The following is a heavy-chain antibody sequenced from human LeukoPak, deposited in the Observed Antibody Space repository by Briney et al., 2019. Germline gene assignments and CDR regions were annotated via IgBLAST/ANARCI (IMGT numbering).Heavy chain of an antibody. Sequence: ASVKVSCKASGYTFTSYYMHWVRPAPGQGLEWMGIINPSGGSTSYAQKFQGRVTMTKDTSTSTVYMELSSLRSEDTAVYYCARQLWFGELSNYYYGMDVWGQGTTVTVSS. CDR3: ARQLWFGELSNYYYGMDV. D-gene: IGHD3-10*01. V-gene: IGHV1-46*01. J-gene: IGHJ6*02. CDR2: INPSGGST. CDR1: GYTFTSYY.